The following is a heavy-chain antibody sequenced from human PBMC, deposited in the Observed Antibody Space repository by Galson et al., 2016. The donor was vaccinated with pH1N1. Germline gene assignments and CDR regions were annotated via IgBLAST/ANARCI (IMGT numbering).Heavy chain of an antibody. V-gene: IGHV7-4-1*04. CDR1: GYTFTSNA. CDR3: ARSYCSSTSCYGGSYYYYGMDV. CDR2: INTNTGNP. J-gene: IGHJ6*02. D-gene: IGHD2-2*01. Sequence: SVKVSCKASGYTFTSNAMNWVRQAPGQGLEWVGWINTNTGNPTYAQGFTGRFVFSLDTSVSMAYPQISSLKAEDTAVYYCARSYCSSTSCYGGSYYYYGMDVWGQGTTVTVS.